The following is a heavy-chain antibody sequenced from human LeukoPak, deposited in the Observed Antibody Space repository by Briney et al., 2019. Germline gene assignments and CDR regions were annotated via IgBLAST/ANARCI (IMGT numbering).Heavy chain of an antibody. CDR3: AKDSSFEVPGRGAFDI. J-gene: IGHJ3*02. CDR1: GFTFDDYA. V-gene: IGHV3-9*01. D-gene: IGHD1-26*01. CDR2: ISWNSGSI. Sequence: GGSLRLSCAASGFTFDDYAMHWVRQAPGKGLEWVSGISWNSGSIGYADSVKGRFTIPRDNAKNSLYLQMNSLRAEDTALYYCAKDSSFEVPGRGAFDIWGQGTMVTVSS.